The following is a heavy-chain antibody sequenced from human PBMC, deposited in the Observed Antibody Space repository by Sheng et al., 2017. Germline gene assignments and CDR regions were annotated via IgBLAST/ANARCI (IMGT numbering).Heavy chain of an antibody. CDR3: ARGATGDY. V-gene: IGHV3-30*14. J-gene: IGHJ4*02. D-gene: IGHD3-10*01. CDR2: ISYDGNGK. CDR1: GFAFNTYS. Sequence: QVQLVESGGGVVQPGTSLRLSCRTSGFAFNTYSLQWVRQAPGKGLEWVAVISYDGNGKYYPDSVRGRFTVSRDNAQNTGYLQIDDLRDDDTALYFCARGATGDYWGQGTLVIAPQ.